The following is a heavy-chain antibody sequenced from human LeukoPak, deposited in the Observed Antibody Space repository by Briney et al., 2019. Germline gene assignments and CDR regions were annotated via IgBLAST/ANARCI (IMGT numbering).Heavy chain of an antibody. CDR1: GGSFSGYY. J-gene: IGHJ4*02. V-gene: IGHV4-34*01. CDR2: INHSGST. Sequence: SETLSLTCAVYGGSFSGYYWSWIRQPPGKGLKWIGEINHSGSTNYNPSLKSRVTISVDTSKNQFSLKLSSVTAADTAVYYCARGLDYDYVWGSYRYTSFDYWGQGTLVTVSS. D-gene: IGHD3-16*02. CDR3: ARGLDYDYVWGSYRYTSFDY.